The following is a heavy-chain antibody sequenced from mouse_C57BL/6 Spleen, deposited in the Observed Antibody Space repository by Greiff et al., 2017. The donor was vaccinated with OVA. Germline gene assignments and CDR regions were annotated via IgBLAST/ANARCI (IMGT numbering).Heavy chain of an antibody. CDR2: IDPSDSYT. CDR1: GYTFTSYW. V-gene: IGHV1-69*01. CDR3: ARSGSSYRWYFDV. J-gene: IGHJ1*03. D-gene: IGHD1-1*01. Sequence: QVHVKQPGAELVMPGASVKLSCKASGYTFTSYWMHWVKQRPGQGLEWIGEIDPSDSYTNYNQKFKGKSTLTVDKSSSTAYMQLSSLTSEDSAVYYCARSGSSYRWYFDVWGTGTTVTVSS.